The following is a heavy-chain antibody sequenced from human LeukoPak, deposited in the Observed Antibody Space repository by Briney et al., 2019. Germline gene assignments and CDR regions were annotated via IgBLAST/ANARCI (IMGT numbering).Heavy chain of an antibody. V-gene: IGHV3-30*02. J-gene: IGHJ3*02. Sequence: GGSLRLSCAASGFTFSSYGMHWVRQAPGKGLEWVAFIRYDGSNKYYADSVKGRFTISRDNSKNTLYLQMNSLRAEDTAVYYCARDLCGGDCYNAFDIWGQGTMVTVSS. CDR1: GFTFSSYG. D-gene: IGHD2-21*02. CDR2: IRYDGSNK. CDR3: ARDLCGGDCYNAFDI.